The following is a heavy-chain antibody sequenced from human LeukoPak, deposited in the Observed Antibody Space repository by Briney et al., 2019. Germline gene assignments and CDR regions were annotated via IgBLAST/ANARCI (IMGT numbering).Heavy chain of an antibody. Sequence: GGSLRLSCAASGFTVSSSYMSWVRQAPGKGLEWVSVLYSGGSTYYADSVKGRFTLSRDNSKNTLYLQVNSLRIEDTAVYYCARNPYGDYYFDYWGQGTLVTVSS. D-gene: IGHD4-17*01. J-gene: IGHJ4*02. CDR3: ARNPYGDYYFDY. V-gene: IGHV3-53*05. CDR2: LYSGGST. CDR1: GFTVSSSY.